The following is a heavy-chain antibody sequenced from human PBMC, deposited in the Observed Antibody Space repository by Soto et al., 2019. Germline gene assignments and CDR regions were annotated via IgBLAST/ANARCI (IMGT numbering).Heavy chain of an antibody. Sequence: ATVKVSCKASGYTFTSYGISWVRQVPGQGLEWMGWISAYNGNTNYAQKLQGRVTMTTDTSTSTAYMELRSLRSDDTAVYYCARVPLDIVATAFDCWGQGTLVTVSS. V-gene: IGHV1-18*01. CDR2: ISAYNGNT. D-gene: IGHD5-12*01. J-gene: IGHJ4*02. CDR3: ARVPLDIVATAFDC. CDR1: GYTFTSYG.